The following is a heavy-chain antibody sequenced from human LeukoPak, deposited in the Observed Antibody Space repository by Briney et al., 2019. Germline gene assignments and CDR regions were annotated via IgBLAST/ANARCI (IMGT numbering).Heavy chain of an antibody. CDR1: GGSISSSSYY. CDR2: IYYSGST. J-gene: IGHJ5*02. D-gene: IGHD6-13*01. CDR3: AREKDGYSSSWYGNWFDP. Sequence: PSETLSLTCTVSGGSISSSSYYWGWIRQPPGKGLEWIGSIYYSGSTYYNPSLKSRVTISVDTSKNQFSLKLSSVTAADTAVYYCAREKDGYSSSWYGNWFDPWGQGTLVTVSS. V-gene: IGHV4-39*07.